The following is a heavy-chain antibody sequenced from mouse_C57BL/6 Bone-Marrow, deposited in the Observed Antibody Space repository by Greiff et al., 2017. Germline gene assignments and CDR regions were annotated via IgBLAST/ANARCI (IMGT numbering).Heavy chain of an antibody. CDR1: GFSLTSYG. J-gene: IGHJ4*01. Sequence: VQLQQSGPGLVQPSQSLSITCTVSGFSLTSYGVHWVRQSPGKGLEWLGVIWRGGSTDYNAAFMSRLSITKDNSKSQVFFKMNSLQADDTAIYYFSKSPFNYGSSYEAMDYWGQGTSVTVSS. D-gene: IGHD1-1*01. CDR2: IWRGGST. V-gene: IGHV2-5*01. CDR3: SKSPFNYGSSYEAMDY.